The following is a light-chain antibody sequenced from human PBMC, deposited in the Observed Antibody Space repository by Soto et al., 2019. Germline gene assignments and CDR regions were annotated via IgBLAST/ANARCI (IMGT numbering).Light chain of an antibody. CDR1: QSVGSN. Sequence: EIVMTQSPATLSVSPGERATLSCRASQSVGSNLAWYQHKPGQAPSLLIYGASTRATGIPARFSGSGSGTDFTLTISTLQAEDFAVYYCQKYNNGPPVTFGQGTRLEIK. CDR3: QKYNNGPPVT. CDR2: GAS. V-gene: IGKV3-15*01. J-gene: IGKJ5*01.